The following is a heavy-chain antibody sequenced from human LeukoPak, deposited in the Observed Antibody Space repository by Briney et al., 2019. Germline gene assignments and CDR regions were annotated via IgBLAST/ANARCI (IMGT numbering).Heavy chain of an antibody. J-gene: IGHJ4*02. CDR1: GFPFSGYT. D-gene: IGHD1-26*01. Sequence: GGSLRLSCATSGFPFSGYTMNWVRQAPGKGLEWVSYISISSSPILYADSVKGRFTISRDNAKNSVYLQMDSLRAEDTAMYYCVRRGGSHWYFDYWGQGTLVTVLS. CDR2: ISISSSPI. CDR3: VRRGGSHWYFDY. V-gene: IGHV3-48*04.